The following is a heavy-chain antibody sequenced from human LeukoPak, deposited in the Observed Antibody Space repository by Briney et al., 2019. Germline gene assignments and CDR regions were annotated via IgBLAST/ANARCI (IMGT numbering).Heavy chain of an antibody. V-gene: IGHV3-53*01. Sequence: GGSLRLSCAASGFTFSSYRMNWVRQAPGKELEWVSVIYTGGGRYYADSVRGRFTISRDTSKNMVFLQMNSLRVEDTAVYYCARGIDYWGRGTLVTVSS. CDR3: ARGIDY. CDR2: IYTGGGR. J-gene: IGHJ4*02. CDR1: GFTFSSYR.